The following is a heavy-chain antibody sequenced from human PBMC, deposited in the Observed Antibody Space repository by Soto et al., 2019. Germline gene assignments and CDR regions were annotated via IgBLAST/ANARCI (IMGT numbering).Heavy chain of an antibody. J-gene: IGHJ4*02. Sequence: GASVKVSCKASGYTFPSYYMHWVRQAPGQGLEWMGIINPSCGNTSYAQKFQGRVTMTRDTSTSTVYMELRCMRSEDTAVYYCGRGSLIVVVIRPTLDYWGQGILVTVSS. CDR3: GRGSLIVVVIRPTLDY. CDR1: GYTFPSYY. V-gene: IGHV1-46*01. CDR2: INPSCGNT. D-gene: IGHD3-22*01.